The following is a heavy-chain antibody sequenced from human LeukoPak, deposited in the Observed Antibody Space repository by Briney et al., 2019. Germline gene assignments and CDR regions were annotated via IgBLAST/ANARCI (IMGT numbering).Heavy chain of an antibody. CDR2: IIPILGIA. Sequence: SVKVSCKASGGTFSSYAISWVRQAPGQGLEWMGRIIPILGIANYAQKFQGRVTITADKSTSTAYMELSSLRSEDTAVYYCAREWYSSSWYPYYYYYYMDVWGKGTTVTVSS. V-gene: IGHV1-69*04. CDR3: AREWYSSSWYPYYYYYYMDV. CDR1: GGTFSSYA. D-gene: IGHD6-13*01. J-gene: IGHJ6*03.